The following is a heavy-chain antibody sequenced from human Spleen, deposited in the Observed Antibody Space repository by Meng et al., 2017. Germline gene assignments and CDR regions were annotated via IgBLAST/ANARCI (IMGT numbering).Heavy chain of an antibody. V-gene: IGHV3-48*03. Sequence: GESLKISCAASGFTFGSYEMNWVRQAPGKGLEWVSYIDNSGGTRHYADSVKGRFTISRDNGKNSLYLQMNSLRAEDTALYYCARGGDGYNLYYYYGMDVWGQGTTVTVSS. CDR2: IDNSGGTR. D-gene: IGHD5-24*01. CDR3: ARGGDGYNLYYYYGMDV. CDR1: GFTFGSYE. J-gene: IGHJ6*02.